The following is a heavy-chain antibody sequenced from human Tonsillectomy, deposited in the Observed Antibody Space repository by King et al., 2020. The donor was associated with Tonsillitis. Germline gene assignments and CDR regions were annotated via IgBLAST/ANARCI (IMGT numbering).Heavy chain of an antibody. J-gene: IGHJ1*01. D-gene: IGHD3-22*01. CDR2: MSISGST. Sequence: PLQESGPGLAKPSETLSLTCNVFDGSISRSYWSWIRQPAGKGLEWIGRMSISGSTNYNPSLKSRVTMSIDTSKNQFSLKLNSVTAADTAVYYCARATYDTSGYPAEYFQQWGQGTLVTVSS. V-gene: IGHV4-4*07. CDR1: DGSISRSY. CDR3: ARATYDTSGYPAEYFQQ.